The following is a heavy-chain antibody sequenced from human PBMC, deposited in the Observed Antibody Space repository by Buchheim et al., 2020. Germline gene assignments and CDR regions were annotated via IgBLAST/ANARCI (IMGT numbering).Heavy chain of an antibody. D-gene: IGHD3-22*01. Sequence: QVQLVDSGGGVVQPGRSLRLSCAASGFTFTSYGMHWVRQAPGKGLEWVALIWYDGTNVYYAYSVRGRFTVSRDNSGNTLFLQMNSLRAEDTAVYYCARDVFDSSGNYYLDYWGQGTL. CDR1: GFTFTSYG. CDR2: IWYDGTNV. J-gene: IGHJ4*02. V-gene: IGHV3-33*01. CDR3: ARDVFDSSGNYYLDY.